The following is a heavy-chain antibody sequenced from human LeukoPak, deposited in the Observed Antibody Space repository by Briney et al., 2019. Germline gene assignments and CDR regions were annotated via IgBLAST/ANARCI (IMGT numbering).Heavy chain of an antibody. Sequence: SETLSLTCTVSGGSISSSYWSWIRQPAGKGLEWIGRIYTSGTTSYNPSLKSRVSISVDKSKNQLSLKVSSVTAADTAVYYSARLGYSSSSTGYYYYMDVWGKGPTVTVSS. CDR1: GGSISSSY. CDR2: IYTSGTT. V-gene: IGHV4-4*07. D-gene: IGHD6-6*01. J-gene: IGHJ6*03. CDR3: ARLGYSSSSTGYYYYMDV.